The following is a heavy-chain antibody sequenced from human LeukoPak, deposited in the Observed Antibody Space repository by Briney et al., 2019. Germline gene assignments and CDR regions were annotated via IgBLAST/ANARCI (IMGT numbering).Heavy chain of an antibody. J-gene: IGHJ4*02. CDR2: IYYSGST. D-gene: IGHD4-17*01. V-gene: IGHV4-39*01. Sequence: PSGTLSLTCTVSGGSISSSSYYWGWIRQPPGKGLERIGTIYYSGSTYYNPSLKSRVTISVDRSKNQFSLKLSSVTAADTAMYYCARLTLDYGDLHWGQGTLVTVSS. CDR1: GGSISSSSYY. CDR3: ARLTLDYGDLH.